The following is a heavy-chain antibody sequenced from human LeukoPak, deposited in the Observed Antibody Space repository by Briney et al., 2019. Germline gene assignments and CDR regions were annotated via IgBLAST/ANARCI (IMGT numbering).Heavy chain of an antibody. J-gene: IGHJ4*02. CDR3: ARESEYYYDSSGYKPADY. CDR1: GYTFTGYY. D-gene: IGHD3-22*01. Sequence: ASVKVSCKASGYTFTGYYMHWVRQAPGQGLEWMGWINPNSGGTNYAQKFQGRATMTRDTSISTAYMELSRLRSDDTAVYYCARESEYYYDSSGYKPADYWGQGTLVTVPS. CDR2: INPNSGGT. V-gene: IGHV1-2*02.